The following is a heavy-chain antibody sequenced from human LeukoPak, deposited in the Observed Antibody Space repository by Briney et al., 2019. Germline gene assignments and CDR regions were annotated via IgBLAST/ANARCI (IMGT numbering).Heavy chain of an antibody. J-gene: IGHJ4*02. D-gene: IGHD2-2*01. CDR1: GFTFSTYW. V-gene: IGHV3-7*01. CDR3: ARDCSSTTCYWTLDY. Sequence: GGSVRLSCAASGFTFSTYWMSWVRQAPGKGLEWVANIKQDGSEKYYVDSVKGRFTISRDNAKNSLYLQLNSLRAEDTAVYYCARDCSSTTCYWTLDYWGQGTLVTVSS. CDR2: IKQDGSEK.